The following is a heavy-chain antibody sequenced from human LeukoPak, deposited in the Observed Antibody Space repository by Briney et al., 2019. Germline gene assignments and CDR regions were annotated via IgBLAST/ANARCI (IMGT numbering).Heavy chain of an antibody. CDR2: IYHRGSA. CDR1: GGSISSYY. J-gene: IGHJ4*02. D-gene: IGHD3-10*01. CDR3: ARAGDYYVSGSYLGY. Sequence: SETLSLTCTVSGGSISSYYWTWVRQPPGKGREWIGYIYHRGSANYNPSLKSRITISVDTSKNQFSLTLSSVTAADAAVYYCARAGDYYVSGSYLGYWGQGTLVTVSS. V-gene: IGHV4-59*01.